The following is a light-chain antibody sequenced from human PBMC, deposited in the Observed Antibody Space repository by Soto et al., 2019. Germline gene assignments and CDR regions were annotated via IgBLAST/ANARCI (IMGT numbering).Light chain of an antibody. Sequence: EILMTQSPATLSVSPGERATLSCRASQSVSSNLAWYQQKPGQAPRLLIYGASTRATGIPARFSGSGSGTKFTLTISSLQSEDFAVYYCQQYNNWPPWTFGQGTKV. CDR3: QQYNNWPPWT. J-gene: IGKJ1*01. CDR2: GAS. V-gene: IGKV3-15*01. CDR1: QSVSSN.